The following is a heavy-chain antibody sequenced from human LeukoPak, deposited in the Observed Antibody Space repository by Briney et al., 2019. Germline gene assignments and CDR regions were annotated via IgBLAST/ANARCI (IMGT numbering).Heavy chain of an antibody. V-gene: IGHV4-59*01. CDR1: SGSTSSYY. Sequence: SETLSLTCTVSSGSTSSYYWSWIRQPPGKGLEWIGYINYSGSTYNPSLKSRVTMSVDTSKNQFSLKLSSVTAADTAVYYCERVVYGDYAGDIYNWFDPWGQGTQVTVSS. CDR2: INYSGST. CDR3: ERVVYGDYAGDIYNWFDP. J-gene: IGHJ5*02. D-gene: IGHD4-17*01.